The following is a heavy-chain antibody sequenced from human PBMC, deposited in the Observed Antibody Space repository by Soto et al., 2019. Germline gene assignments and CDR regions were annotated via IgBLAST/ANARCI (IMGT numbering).Heavy chain of an antibody. J-gene: IGHJ4*02. CDR2: IKSKTDGGTR. CDR3: TTEWGSSTSWYYFDY. CDR1: GFTFSNAW. V-gene: IGHV3-15*01. Sequence: GGSLRLSCAASGFTFSNAWMSWVRQAPGKGLEWVGRIKSKTDGGTRDYAAPVKGRFTISRDDSKNTLYLQMNSLKTEDTAVYYCTTEWGSSTSWYYFDYWGQGTLVTVSS. D-gene: IGHD2-2*01.